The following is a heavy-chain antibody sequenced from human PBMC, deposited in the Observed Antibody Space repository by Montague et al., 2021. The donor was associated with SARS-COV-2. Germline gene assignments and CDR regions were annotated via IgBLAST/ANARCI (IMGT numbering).Heavy chain of an antibody. Sequence: SETLSLTCTVSGGSISSSSYYWGWIRQPPGKGLEWIGSIYYSGSTHYNPSLKSRVSISVDTSKNQFSLKLSSVTAADTAVYYCERHERQWLRLYPYYFDYWGQGTLVTVSS. CDR1: GGSISSSSYY. J-gene: IGHJ4*02. D-gene: IGHD5-12*01. V-gene: IGHV4-39*01. CDR2: IYYSGST. CDR3: ERHERQWLRLYPYYFDY.